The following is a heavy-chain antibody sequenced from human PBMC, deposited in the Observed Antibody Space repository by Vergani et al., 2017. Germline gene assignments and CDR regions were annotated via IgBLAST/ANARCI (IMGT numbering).Heavy chain of an antibody. CDR3: ARVRWDAFDI. D-gene: IGHD4-23*01. J-gene: IGHJ3*02. CDR1: GYSISSGYY. Sequence: QVQLQESGPGLVKPSETLSLTCSVSGYSISSGYYWGWIRQPPGKGLEWIGSIYHSGSTYYNPSLKSRVTISVDTSKKQFSLKLSSVTAADTAVYYCARVRWDAFDIWGQGTMVTVSS. CDR2: IYHSGST. V-gene: IGHV4-38-2*02.